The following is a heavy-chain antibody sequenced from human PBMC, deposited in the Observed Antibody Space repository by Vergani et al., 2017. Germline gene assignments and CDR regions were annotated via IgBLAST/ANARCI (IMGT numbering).Heavy chain of an antibody. J-gene: IGHJ4*02. CDR2: IYWNDDK. Sequence: QITLKESGPTLVKPTQTLTLTCTFSGFSFSTSGVGVGWIRQPPGKALEWLALIYWNDDKRYSPSLKSRLTITKDTSKNQVFLTMTNMDPVDTATDYCAHGPFGIAAAGTVWDYWGQGTLVTVSS. D-gene: IGHD6-13*01. V-gene: IGHV2-5*01. CDR1: GFSFSTSGVG. CDR3: AHGPFGIAAAGTVWDY.